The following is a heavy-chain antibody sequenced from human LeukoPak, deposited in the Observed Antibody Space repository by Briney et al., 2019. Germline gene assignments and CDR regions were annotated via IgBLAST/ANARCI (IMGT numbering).Heavy chain of an antibody. CDR2: ISSSGSTI. V-gene: IGHV3-48*03. J-gene: IGHJ3*02. Sequence: GGSLRLSCAASGFTFSSYEMNWVRQAPGKGLEWVSYISSSGSTIYYADSVKGRFTISRDNAKNSLYLQMNSLRAEDTAVYYCARTRDTVTTTDAFDIWGQGTMVTVSS. CDR1: GFTFSSYE. CDR3: ARTRDTVTTTDAFDI. D-gene: IGHD4-17*01.